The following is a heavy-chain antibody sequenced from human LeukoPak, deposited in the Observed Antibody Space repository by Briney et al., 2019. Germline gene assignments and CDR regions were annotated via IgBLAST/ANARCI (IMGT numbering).Heavy chain of an antibody. D-gene: IGHD1-1*01. V-gene: IGHV1-2*02. Sequence: ASVKVSCKASGYTFTGYYMHGVRQAPGQGLEWMGWINPNSGGTNYAQKFQGRVTMTRDTSISTAYMELSRLRSDDTAVYYCARANRRYNWNDVGYWGQGTLVTVSS. CDR2: INPNSGGT. J-gene: IGHJ4*02. CDR1: GYTFTGYY. CDR3: ARANRRYNWNDVGY.